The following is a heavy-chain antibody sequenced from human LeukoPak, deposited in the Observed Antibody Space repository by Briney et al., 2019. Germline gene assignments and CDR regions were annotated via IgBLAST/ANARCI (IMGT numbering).Heavy chain of an antibody. J-gene: IGHJ4*02. CDR2: INPNSGGT. D-gene: IGHD5-18*01. V-gene: IGHV1-2*02. CDR3: ARSIYSYGRQPFDY. CDR1: GYTFTGYY. Sequence: GASVKVSCKASGYTFTGYYMHWVRQAPGQGLEWMGWINPNSGGTNYAQKFQGRVTMTRDTSISTAYMELSRLRSDDTAVYYCARSIYSYGRQPFDYWGQGTLVTVSS.